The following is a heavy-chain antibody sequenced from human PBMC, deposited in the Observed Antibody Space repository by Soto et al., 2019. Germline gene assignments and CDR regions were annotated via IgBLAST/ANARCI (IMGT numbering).Heavy chain of an antibody. CDR1: GFTFSSND. Sequence: SLRLSCAASGFTFSSNDMHWVRQAPGKGLEWVAIISFDGSNKYYTDSAKGRFTISRENSKNTLYLQMNSLRVDDTAVCYYTKKDSSTWDRAHFDYWGQGTLVTSPQ. J-gene: IGHJ4*02. CDR3: TKKDSSTWDRAHFDY. D-gene: IGHD6-13*01. CDR2: ISFDGSNK. V-gene: IGHV3-30*18.